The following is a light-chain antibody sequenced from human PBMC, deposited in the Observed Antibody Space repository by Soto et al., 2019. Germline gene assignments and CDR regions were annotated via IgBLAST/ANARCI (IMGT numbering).Light chain of an antibody. CDR2: LDSDGSH. V-gene: IGLV4-69*01. Sequence: QPVLTQSPSASASLGASVKLTCTLSSGHSTYAIAWHQQQPEKGPRYLMKLDSDGSHSKGDGIPDRFSGSSSGAERYLTISSLQSEEGADYYCQTWGTGIQVVFGGGTKLTVL. J-gene: IGLJ2*01. CDR1: SGHSTYA. CDR3: QTWGTGIQVV.